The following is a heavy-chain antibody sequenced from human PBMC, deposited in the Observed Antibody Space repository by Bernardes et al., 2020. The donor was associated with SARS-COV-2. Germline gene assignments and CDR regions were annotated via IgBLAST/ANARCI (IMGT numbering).Heavy chain of an antibody. CDR3: ARVAGWDIVVVVAAHGVYYFDY. CDR1: GYSISSGYY. J-gene: IGHJ4*02. Sequence: LSLTCAVSGYSISSGYYWGWIRQPPGKGLEWIGTIYHSGSTYYNPSLKSRVTISVDTSKNQFSLKLSSVTAADTAVYYCARVAGWDIVVVVAAHGVYYFDYWGQGTLVTVSS. CDR2: IYHSGST. D-gene: IGHD2-15*01. V-gene: IGHV4-38-2*01.